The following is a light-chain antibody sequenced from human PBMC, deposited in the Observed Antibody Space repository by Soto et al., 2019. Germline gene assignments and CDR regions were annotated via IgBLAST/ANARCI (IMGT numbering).Light chain of an antibody. J-gene: IGKJ4*01. CDR1: QSVSKNF. Sequence: EIVLTQSPGTLSLSPGERATLSCRASQSVSKNFLAWYQQKPGQAPRLLINGASSRATGIPDRFSGSGSGTDFSLTIDRLEPEDFAVYFCQQYGSSPTTFGGGTKVAIK. CDR3: QQYGSSPTT. V-gene: IGKV3-20*01. CDR2: GAS.